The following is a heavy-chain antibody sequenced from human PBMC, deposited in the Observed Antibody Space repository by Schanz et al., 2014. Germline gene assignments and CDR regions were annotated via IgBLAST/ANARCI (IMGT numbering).Heavy chain of an antibody. D-gene: IGHD3-10*01. CDR2: ISYGTSYI. CDR1: TSIFNHAW. CDR3: ARIGGSVFDY. V-gene: IGHV3-21*04. J-gene: IGHJ4*02. Sequence: EVQLVESGGGLVKPGGSLRLSCAASTSIFNHAWMSWVRQAPGKGLEWVSSISYGTSYIYYAESVKGRFTISRDNSKNTLYLQMNSLRAEDTAVYYCARIGGSVFDYWAQGTLVTVSS.